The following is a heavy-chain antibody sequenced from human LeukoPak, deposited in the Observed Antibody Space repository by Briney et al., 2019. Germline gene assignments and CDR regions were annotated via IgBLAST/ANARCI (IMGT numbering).Heavy chain of an antibody. CDR3: ARDDNGGFDY. J-gene: IGHJ4*02. V-gene: IGHV3-74*01. Sequence: GGSLRLSRAASGFTFSSYWIHWVRQVPGKGLVWVSSINSDGSSTTYADSVKGRFTISRDNAKNTLYLQMNSLRVEDTGVYYCARDDNGGFDYWGQGTLVTVSS. CDR2: INSDGSST. D-gene: IGHD7-27*01. CDR1: GFTFSSYW.